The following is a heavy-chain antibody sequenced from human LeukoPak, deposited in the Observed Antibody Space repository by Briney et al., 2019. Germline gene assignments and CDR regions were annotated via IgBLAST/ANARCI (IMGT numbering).Heavy chain of an antibody. CDR3: ARVPDIVATSCDY. Sequence: GGSLRLSCAASGFTFSSYAMNWVRQAPGKRLEWVSTISGSGGNTYYADSVKGRFTISRDNSKNTLYLQMNSLRAEDTAVYYCARVPDIVATSCDYWGQGTLVTVSS. J-gene: IGHJ4*02. CDR1: GFTFSSYA. V-gene: IGHV3-23*01. D-gene: IGHD5-12*01. CDR2: ISGSGGNT.